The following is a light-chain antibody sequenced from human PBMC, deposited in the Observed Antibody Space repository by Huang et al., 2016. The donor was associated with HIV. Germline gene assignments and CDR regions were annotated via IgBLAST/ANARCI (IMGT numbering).Light chain of an antibody. Sequence: EIVLTQSPGTLSLFPGQRATLSCRASQPISNHLAWYQQKPGQAPRLLIYDASNRVTGISPKFSCSGSGTDFTLTINSLEPGDFTVYYCQQRDDWLTFGGGTTVE. CDR1: QPISNH. CDR2: DAS. V-gene: IGKV3-11*01. CDR3: QQRDDWLT. J-gene: IGKJ4*01.